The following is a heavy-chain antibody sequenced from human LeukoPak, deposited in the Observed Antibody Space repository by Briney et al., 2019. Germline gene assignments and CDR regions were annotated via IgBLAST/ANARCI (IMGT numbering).Heavy chain of an antibody. J-gene: IGHJ4*02. V-gene: IGHV4-59*08. CDR1: GGSISSYY. CDR2: IYYSGST. CDR3: ARIQYYFDY. Sequence: SETLSLTCTVSGGSISSYYWSWIRQPPGKGLEWTGYIYYSGSTNYNPSLKSRVTISVDTSKNQFSLKLSSVTAADTAVYYCARIQYYFDYWGQGTLVTVSS.